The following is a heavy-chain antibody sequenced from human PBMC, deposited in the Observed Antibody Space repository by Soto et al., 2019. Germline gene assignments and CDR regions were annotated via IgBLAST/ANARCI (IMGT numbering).Heavy chain of an antibody. CDR2: INHSGST. CDR1: GGSFSGYY. V-gene: IGHV4-34*01. CDR3: ARARIAAAGTGASAGYFQH. D-gene: IGHD6-13*01. Sequence: QVQLQQWGAGLLKPSETLSLTCAVYGGSFSGYYWSWIRQPPGKGLEWIGEINHSGSTNYNPSLKSRVTISVDTSKNQFSLKLSSVTAADTAVYYCARARIAAAGTGASAGYFQHWGQGTLVTVSS. J-gene: IGHJ1*01.